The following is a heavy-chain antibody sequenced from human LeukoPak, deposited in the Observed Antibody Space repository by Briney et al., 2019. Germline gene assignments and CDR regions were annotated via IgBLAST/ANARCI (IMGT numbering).Heavy chain of an antibody. Sequence: GGSLRLSCAASGFTFSSYGMNWVRQAPGKGLEWVSTISGSGGNTYYADSVKGRFTISRDNYRNTVYLQMNSLRAEDTALYYCAKAKYDRGSDYWGQGTLVTVSS. CDR2: ISGSGGNT. V-gene: IGHV3-23*01. CDR3: AKAKYDRGSDY. J-gene: IGHJ4*02. D-gene: IGHD3-10*01. CDR1: GFTFSSYG.